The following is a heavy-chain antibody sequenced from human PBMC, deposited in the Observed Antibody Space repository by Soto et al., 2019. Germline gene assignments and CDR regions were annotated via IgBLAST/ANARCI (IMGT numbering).Heavy chain of an antibody. V-gene: IGHV3-53*02. CDR1: GFTVSGNY. CDR2: IYNGGGT. D-gene: IGHD6-6*01. J-gene: IGHJ4*02. CDR3: ASTRCSSYDY. Sequence: EVQLVETGGGLIQPGVSLRLSCAASGFTVSGNYMIWVRQAPGKGLEWVSVIYNGGGTYYADSVKGRFTISRDNSKNTLYLQMNSLRAEDTALYYCASTRCSSYDYWCQGTLVTVSS.